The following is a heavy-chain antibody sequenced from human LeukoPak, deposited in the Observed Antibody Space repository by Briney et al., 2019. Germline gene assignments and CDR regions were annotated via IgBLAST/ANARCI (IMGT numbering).Heavy chain of an antibody. Sequence: GRSLRLSCAASGFTFSSYSMNRVRQAPGKGLEWVSYISSSSSTIYYADSVKGRFTISRDNAKNSLYLQMNSLRAEDTAVYYCAREMGINPGYWGQGTLVTVFS. J-gene: IGHJ4*02. CDR2: ISSSSSTI. V-gene: IGHV3-48*01. D-gene: IGHD1-14*01. CDR1: GFTFSSYS. CDR3: AREMGINPGY.